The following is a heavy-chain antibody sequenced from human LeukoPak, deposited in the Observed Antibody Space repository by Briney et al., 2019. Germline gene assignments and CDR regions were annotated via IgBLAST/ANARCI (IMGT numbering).Heavy chain of an antibody. D-gene: IGHD3-10*01. Sequence: GGSLRLSCAASGFTFSSYSMNWVRQAPGKGLEWVSSISSSSSYIYYADSVKGRFTISRDSAKNSLYLQMNSLRAEDTAVYYCARAWSYGSGSFDYWGQGTLVTVSS. V-gene: IGHV3-21*01. CDR1: GFTFSSYS. CDR2: ISSSSSYI. CDR3: ARAWSYGSGSFDY. J-gene: IGHJ4*02.